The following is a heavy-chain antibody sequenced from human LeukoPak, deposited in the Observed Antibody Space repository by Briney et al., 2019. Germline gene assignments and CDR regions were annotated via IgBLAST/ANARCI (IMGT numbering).Heavy chain of an antibody. CDR1: GFTFSSYA. CDR2: IYYSGST. Sequence: GSLRLSCAASGFTFSSYAMSWVRQAPGKGLEWIGSIYYSGSTYYNPSLKSRVTISVDTSKNQFSLKLSSVTAADTAVYYCARADSSSWKYYYYYYYMDVWGKGTTVTVSS. D-gene: IGHD6-13*01. J-gene: IGHJ6*03. V-gene: IGHV4-39*07. CDR3: ARADSSSWKYYYYYYYMDV.